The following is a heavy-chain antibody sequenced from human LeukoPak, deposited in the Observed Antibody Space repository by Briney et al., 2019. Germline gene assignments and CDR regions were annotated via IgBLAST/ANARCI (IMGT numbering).Heavy chain of an antibody. CDR3: ARDVSSTSNWELDY. Sequence: ASVKVSCKTSGYTFADYFIHWVRQAPGQGLEWMGRINAKSGGTEYEQKFQGRVTMTRDTSISTAYVEVNWLISDDTAIYYCARDVSSTSNWELDYWGQGTLVTVSS. CDR1: GYTFADYF. V-gene: IGHV1-2*06. J-gene: IGHJ4*02. D-gene: IGHD1-26*01. CDR2: INAKSGGT.